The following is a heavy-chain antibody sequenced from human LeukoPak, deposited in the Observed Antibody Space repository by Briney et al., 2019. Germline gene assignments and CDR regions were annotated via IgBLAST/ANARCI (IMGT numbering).Heavy chain of an antibody. Sequence: ASVKVSCKASGYLFISHGLTWVRQAPGQGLEWMGWISTYSANATYAQNFQGRVTMTTDTSTETAYLELSSLRSDDTAVYYCATMGATIHKFDYWGQETLVTVSS. V-gene: IGHV1-18*01. CDR1: GYLFISHG. J-gene: IGHJ4*02. CDR2: ISTYSANA. CDR3: ATMGATIHKFDY. D-gene: IGHD5-12*01.